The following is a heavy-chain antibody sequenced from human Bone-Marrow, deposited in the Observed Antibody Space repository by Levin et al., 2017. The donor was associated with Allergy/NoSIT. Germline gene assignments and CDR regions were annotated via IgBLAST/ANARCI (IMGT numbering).Heavy chain of an antibody. D-gene: IGHD3-22*01. Sequence: GESLKISCAASGFTFSSYGMHWVRQAPGKGLEWVAVISYDGSNKYYADSVKGRFTISRDNSKNTLYLQMNSLRAEDTAVYYCAKGEAFVGGIASGYYYDSSGYYYEGWDYWGQGTLVTVSS. CDR3: AKGEAFVGGIASGYYYDSSGYYYEGWDY. CDR1: GFTFSSYG. V-gene: IGHV3-30*18. J-gene: IGHJ4*02. CDR2: ISYDGSNK.